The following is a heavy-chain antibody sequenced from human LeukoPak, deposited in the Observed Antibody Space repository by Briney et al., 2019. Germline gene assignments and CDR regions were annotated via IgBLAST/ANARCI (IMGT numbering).Heavy chain of an antibody. CDR2: ISYDGSNK. CDR1: GFTFSSYA. CDR3: ARNGWDYYDSSGYYFDY. Sequence: GGSLTLSCPATGFTFSSYAMHWVRQAPGKGLEWVAVISYDGSNKYYADFVNGRFTISRDNSKNTLYLQMNSLRAEDTAVYYCARNGWDYYDSSGYYFDYWGQGTLVTVSS. V-gene: IGHV3-30*04. J-gene: IGHJ4*02. D-gene: IGHD3-22*01.